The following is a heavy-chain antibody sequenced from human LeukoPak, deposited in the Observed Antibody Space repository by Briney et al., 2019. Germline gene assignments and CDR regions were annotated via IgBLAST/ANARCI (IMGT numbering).Heavy chain of an antibody. D-gene: IGHD7-27*01. CDR1: GYTFTSYY. V-gene: IGHV1-18*04. CDR3: ARGPHWDPHFDY. Sequence: ASVKVSCKASGYTFTSYYMHWVRQAPGQGLEWMGWISAYNGNTNYAQKLQGRVTMTTDTSTSTAYMELSRLRSDDTAVYYCARGPHWDPHFDYWGQGTLVTVSS. CDR2: ISAYNGNT. J-gene: IGHJ4*02.